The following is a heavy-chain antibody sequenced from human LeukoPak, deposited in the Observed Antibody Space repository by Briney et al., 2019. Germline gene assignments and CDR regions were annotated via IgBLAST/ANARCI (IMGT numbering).Heavy chain of an antibody. V-gene: IGHV1-46*02. CDR3: ARTGGYSYGDSGHFDY. J-gene: IGHJ4*02. CDR2: INPSGGTT. Sequence: EASVKVSCKASGYTFNDYYMHWVRQAPGRGLEWMGIINPSGGTTSYAQKFQGRVTMTRDTSTSTVYMELSSLRSEDTAAYYCARTGGYSYGDSGHFDYWGQGTLVTVSA. D-gene: IGHD5-18*01. CDR1: GYTFNDYY.